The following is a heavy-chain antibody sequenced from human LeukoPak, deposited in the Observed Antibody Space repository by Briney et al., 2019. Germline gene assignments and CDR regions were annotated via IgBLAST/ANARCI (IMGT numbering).Heavy chain of an antibody. CDR1: GFTFSDHY. J-gene: IGHJ4*02. CDR3: VTLIRGLGF. CDR2: SRNRAHSYST. Sequence: GGSLSLSCAASGFTFSDHYMDWVRQAPGKGLDWIGRSRNRAHSYSTEYAASVKGRSTVSRADSENSLYLQMNSLKTDDTAVYYCVTLIRGLGFWGQGTLVTVSS. V-gene: IGHV3-72*01. D-gene: IGHD3-10*01.